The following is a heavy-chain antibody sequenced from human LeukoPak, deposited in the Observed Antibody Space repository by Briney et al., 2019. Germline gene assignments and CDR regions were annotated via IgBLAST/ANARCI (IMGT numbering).Heavy chain of an antibody. CDR1: GFPFIEYS. D-gene: IGHD1-1*01. CDR3: ARDHNYAFDN. J-gene: IGHJ4*02. V-gene: IGHV3-48*01. Sequence: AGSLRLSCTASGFPFIEYSMNWVRQAPGKGLEWISYIGIDSGNTKYADSVRGRFTISADKAKNSLYLQMNSLRVEDTAVYYCARDHNYAFDNWGQGTLVSVAS. CDR2: IGIDSGNT.